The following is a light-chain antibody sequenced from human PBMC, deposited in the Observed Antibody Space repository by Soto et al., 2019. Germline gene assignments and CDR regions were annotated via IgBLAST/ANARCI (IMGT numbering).Light chain of an antibody. V-gene: IGLV1-40*01. J-gene: IGLJ2*01. CDR3: QSYDSSLRAVV. CDR1: SSNIGAAYD. Sequence: QSVLTQPPSVSGAPGQRVTISCTGSSSNIGAAYDVHWYQQVPGTAPKLLIYGNSNRPSGVPDRFSGSKSGTSASLAITGLQAEDEADYYCQSYDSSLRAVVFGGGTKLTVL. CDR2: GNS.